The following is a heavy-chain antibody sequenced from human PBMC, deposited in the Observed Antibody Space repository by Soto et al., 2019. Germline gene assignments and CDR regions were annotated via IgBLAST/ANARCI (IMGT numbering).Heavy chain of an antibody. Sequence: SETLSLTCAVYGGSFSGYYWSWIRQPPGKGLEWIGEINYSGSTNYNPSLKSRVTISVDTSKNQFSLKVSSVTAADTSVYYCARGPAVAGLYYYYYYMDVWGKGTTVTVSS. CDR1: GGSFSGYY. CDR3: ARGPAVAGLYYYYYYMDV. D-gene: IGHD6-19*01. V-gene: IGHV4-34*01. CDR2: INYSGST. J-gene: IGHJ6*03.